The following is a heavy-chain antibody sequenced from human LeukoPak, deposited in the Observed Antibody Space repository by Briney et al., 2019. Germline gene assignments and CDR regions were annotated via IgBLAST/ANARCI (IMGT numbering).Heavy chain of an antibody. D-gene: IGHD5-18*01. CDR1: GFTFSVYW. V-gene: IGHV3-7*01. CDR2: IEKDGSQK. Sequence: GGSLRLSCAASGFTFSVYWMTWIRQAPGKGLEWVATIEKDGSQKYYVDSLKGRFTISRDNAKNSLYLQMNSLRAEDTAVYYCARTFGRETAILDYYYYMDVWGNGTTVIVSS. J-gene: IGHJ6*03. CDR3: ARTFGRETAILDYYYYMDV.